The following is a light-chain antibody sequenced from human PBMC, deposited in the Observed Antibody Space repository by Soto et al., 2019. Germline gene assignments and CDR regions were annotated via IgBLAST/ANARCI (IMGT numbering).Light chain of an antibody. Sequence: ETVLTQSPATLSLSPGERATLSCRASQSISSYLAWYQQKPGQAPRLFIYDASNRATGIPARFSGSGSGTDFTLTISSLEPEDFAVYYCQQRSEWPITFGQGTRLEI. CDR3: QQRSEWPIT. CDR1: QSISSY. CDR2: DAS. V-gene: IGKV3-11*01. J-gene: IGKJ5*01.